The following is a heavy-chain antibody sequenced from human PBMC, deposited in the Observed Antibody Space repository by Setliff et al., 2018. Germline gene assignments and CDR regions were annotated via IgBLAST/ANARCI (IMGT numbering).Heavy chain of an antibody. Sequence: KPSETLSLTCTVSGDSISDASIMAWIRRPPGKGLEFIGYVFYNGAAKYDPSLKSRVTMSVDTSKTQFSLKLNSMTTADTAVYYCARGGTYRYFDYWGQGALVTVSS. CDR3: ARGGTYRYFDY. CDR2: VFYNGAA. J-gene: IGHJ4*02. CDR1: GDSISDAS. V-gene: IGHV4-59*01.